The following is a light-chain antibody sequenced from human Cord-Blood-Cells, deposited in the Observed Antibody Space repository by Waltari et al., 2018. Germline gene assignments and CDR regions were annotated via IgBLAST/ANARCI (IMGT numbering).Light chain of an antibody. CDR2: LEGSGSY. V-gene: IGLV4-60*03. CDR3: ETWDSNICV. J-gene: IGLJ3*02. Sequence: QPVLTQSSSASASLGSSVKLTCTLSSGHSSYIIACHQQQPGTAPRYLMKLEGSGSYNKGSGVPDRFSGSSSGADRYLTISNLQSEDEADYYCETWDSNICVFGGGTKLTVL. CDR1: SGHSSYI.